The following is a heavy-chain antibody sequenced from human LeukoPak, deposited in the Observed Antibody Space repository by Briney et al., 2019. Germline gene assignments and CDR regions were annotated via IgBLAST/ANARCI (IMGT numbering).Heavy chain of an antibody. V-gene: IGHV3-48*01. D-gene: IGHD6-25*01. CDR2: ISSSSSTI. Sequence: GGSLRLSCEASGFTFSSYSMNWVRQAPGKGLEGVSYISSSSSTIYYADSVKGRFTISRDNAKNSLYLQMSSRRAEDTAVYYCARGGRGYSFDYWGRGTLVTVSS. J-gene: IGHJ4*02. CDR3: ARGGRGYSFDY. CDR1: GFTFSSYS.